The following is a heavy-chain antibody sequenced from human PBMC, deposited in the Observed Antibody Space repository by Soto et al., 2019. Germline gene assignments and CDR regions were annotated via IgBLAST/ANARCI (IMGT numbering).Heavy chain of an antibody. CDR2: IKQDGSEK. V-gene: IGHV3-7*01. CDR1: GFTFSSYW. CDR3: ASRYSYGYFYFDY. D-gene: IGHD5-18*01. Sequence: ESGGGLVQPGGSLRLSCAASGFTFSSYWMSWVRQAPGKGLEWVANIKQDGSEKYYVDSVKGRFTISRDNAKNSLYLQMNSLRAEDTAVYYCASRYSYGYFYFDYWGQGTLVTVSS. J-gene: IGHJ4*02.